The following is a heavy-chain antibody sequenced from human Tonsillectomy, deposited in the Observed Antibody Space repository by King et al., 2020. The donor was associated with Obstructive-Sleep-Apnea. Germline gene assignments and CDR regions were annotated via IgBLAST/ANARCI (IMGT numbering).Heavy chain of an antibody. CDR1: GGSISSYY. CDR3: ARHFGYSSSWFWFDP. Sequence: VQLQESGPGLVKPSETLSLTCTVSGGSISSYYWSWIRQPPGKGLEWIGYIYYSGSTNYNPSLKSRVTISVDTSKNQFSLKLSSVTAADTAVYYCARHFGYSSSWFWFDPWGQGTLVTVSS. J-gene: IGHJ5*02. V-gene: IGHV4-59*08. D-gene: IGHD6-13*01. CDR2: IYYSGST.